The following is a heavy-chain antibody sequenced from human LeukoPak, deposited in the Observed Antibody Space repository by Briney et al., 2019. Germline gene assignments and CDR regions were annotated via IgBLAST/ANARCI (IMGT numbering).Heavy chain of an antibody. Sequence: GGSLRLSCAASRFTFSSYAMSWVRQAPGKGLEWVSTISGSGGVTDYADSVKGRFTISRDNSKNTLYLQMNSLRAEDTAVYYCVRAGNYYETPFDYWGQGSLVTVSS. CDR2: ISGSGGVT. CDR3: VRAGNYYETPFDY. D-gene: IGHD3-10*01. V-gene: IGHV3-23*01. CDR1: RFTFSSYA. J-gene: IGHJ4*02.